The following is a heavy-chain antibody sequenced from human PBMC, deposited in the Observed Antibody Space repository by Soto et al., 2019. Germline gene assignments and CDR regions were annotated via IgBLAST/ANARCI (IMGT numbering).Heavy chain of an antibody. V-gene: IGHV3-23*01. CDR2: ISGSGGST. D-gene: IGHD6-19*01. CDR3: AKLMPPFHIAVAGFFPGGGGPLRSLWGMDV. CDR1: GFTFSSYA. J-gene: IGHJ6*02. Sequence: GGSLRLSCAASGFTFSSYAMSWVRQAPGKGLEWVSAISGSGGSTYYADSVKGRFTISRDNSKNTLYLQMNSLRAEDTAVYYCAKLMPPFHIAVAGFFPGGGGPLRSLWGMDVWGQGTTVTVSS.